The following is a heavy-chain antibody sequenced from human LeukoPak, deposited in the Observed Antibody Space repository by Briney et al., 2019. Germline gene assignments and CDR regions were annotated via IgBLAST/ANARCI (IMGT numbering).Heavy chain of an antibody. Sequence: ASVKVSCKASGYTFNHHGITWVRQAPGQGLEWMGWISAYNGDTKYAQEFQGRVTMTTDTPTSTAYMELRSLRSEDTAVYYCARVVPATNSYYMDVWGKGTTVTVSS. CDR2: ISAYNGDT. J-gene: IGHJ6*03. D-gene: IGHD2-2*01. V-gene: IGHV1-18*01. CDR1: GYTFNHHG. CDR3: ARVVPATNSYYMDV.